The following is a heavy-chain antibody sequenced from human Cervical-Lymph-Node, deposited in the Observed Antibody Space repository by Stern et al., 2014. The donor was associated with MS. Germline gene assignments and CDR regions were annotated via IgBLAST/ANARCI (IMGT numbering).Heavy chain of an antibody. CDR1: GFTFSSFG. CDR2: ISHDGIIK. D-gene: IGHD1-26*01. Sequence: VQLLESGGGVVQPGKSLRLSCVSSGFTFSSFGMHWVRQAPGRGLEWVALISHDGIIKDYAASVKGRFTISRDNSKNTLYLQMSNVTDDDTAVYYCPALGATYAYWGRGTQVTVSS. CDR3: PALGATYAY. V-gene: IGHV3-30*03. J-gene: IGHJ4*02.